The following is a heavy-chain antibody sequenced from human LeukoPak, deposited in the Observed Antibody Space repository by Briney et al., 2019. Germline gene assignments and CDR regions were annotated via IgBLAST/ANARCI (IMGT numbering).Heavy chain of an antibody. J-gene: IGHJ4*02. CDR2: INSDGSST. V-gene: IGHV3-74*01. D-gene: IGHD3-10*01. CDR3: ARGGPYYYGSGRLDY. Sequence: SGGSLRLSCAASGFTFSSYWMHWVRQAPGKGLVWVSRINSDGSSTSYADSVKGRFTISRDNAKNTLYLQMNSLRAEDTAVYYCARGGPYYYGSGRLDYWGQGTLVTVSS. CDR1: GFTFSSYW.